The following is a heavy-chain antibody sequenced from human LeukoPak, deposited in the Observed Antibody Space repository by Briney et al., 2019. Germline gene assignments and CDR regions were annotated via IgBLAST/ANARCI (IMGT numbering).Heavy chain of an antibody. CDR2: IYTSGST. CDR3: ARIRDLYNISYYFDY. J-gene: IGHJ4*02. D-gene: IGHD3-10*01. V-gene: IGHV4-4*07. CDR1: GGSISSYY. Sequence: SETLSLTCTVSGGSISSYYWSWIRQPAGKGLEWIGRIYTSGSTNYNPSLKSRVTMSVDTSKNQFSLKLSSVTAADTAVYYCARIRDLYNISYYFDYWGQGTLVTVSS.